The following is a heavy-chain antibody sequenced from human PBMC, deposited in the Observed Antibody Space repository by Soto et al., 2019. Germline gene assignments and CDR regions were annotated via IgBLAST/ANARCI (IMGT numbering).Heavy chain of an antibody. CDR2: NYWDDDK. Sequence: QITLKESGPTLVKPTQTLTLTCTFSGFSLSTRGVGVGWIRQPPGKALEWLAINYWDDDKYYSPSLKSRLTITKDTSKNQVVLTMTNMDPVDTATFYCGHRRVGSGTDYWGQGTLVTVSS. CDR3: GHRRVGSGTDY. V-gene: IGHV2-5*02. CDR1: GFSLSTRGVG. D-gene: IGHD3-10*01. J-gene: IGHJ4*02.